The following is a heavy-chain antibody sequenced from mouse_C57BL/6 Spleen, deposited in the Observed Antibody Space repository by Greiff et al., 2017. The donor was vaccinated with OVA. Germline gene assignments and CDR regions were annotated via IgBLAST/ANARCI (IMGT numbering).Heavy chain of an antibody. Sequence: VQVVESGPELVKPGASVKISCKASGYAFSSSWMNWVKQRPGKGLEWIGRIYPGDGDTNYNGKFKGKATLTADKSSSTAYMQLSSLTSEDSAVYFCAREGVFDYWGQGTTLTVSS. J-gene: IGHJ2*01. V-gene: IGHV1-82*01. CDR3: AREGVFDY. CDR1: GYAFSSSW. CDR2: IYPGDGDT.